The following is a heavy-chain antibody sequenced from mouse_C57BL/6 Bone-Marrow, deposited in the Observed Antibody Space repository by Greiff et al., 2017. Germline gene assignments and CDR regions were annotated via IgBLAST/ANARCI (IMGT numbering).Heavy chain of an antibody. J-gene: IGHJ1*03. CDR1: GFTFSSYA. CDR2: ISSGGDYI. V-gene: IGHV5-9-1*02. CDR3: TRGYYVHHWYFDV. Sequence: EVKLVESGEGLVKPGGSLKLSCAASGFTFSSYAMSWVRQTPEKRLEWVAYISSGGDYIYYADTVKGRFTISRDNARNTLYLQMSSLKSEDTAMYYCTRGYYVHHWYFDVWGTGTTVTVSS. D-gene: IGHD2-3*01.